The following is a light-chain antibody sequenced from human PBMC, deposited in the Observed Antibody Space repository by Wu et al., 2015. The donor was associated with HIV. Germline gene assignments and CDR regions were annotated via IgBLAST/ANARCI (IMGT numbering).Light chain of an antibody. CDR1: QGITNS. CDR2: GAS. Sequence: DIQMTQSPSTLSAFVGDRVTIACRASQGITNSLAWFQQKPGKAPKLLLYGASTLQSGVPSRFSGSGSGTEFTLTISSLQPEDCATYYCQQGDSYPLTFGGGTKVEMK. CDR3: QQGDSYPLT. J-gene: IGKJ4*01. V-gene: IGKV1-9*01.